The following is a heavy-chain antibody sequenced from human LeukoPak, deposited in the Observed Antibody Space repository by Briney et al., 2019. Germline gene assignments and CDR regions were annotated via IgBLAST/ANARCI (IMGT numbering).Heavy chain of an antibody. CDR3: ARYGSGSRATLGY. D-gene: IGHD3-10*01. V-gene: IGHV3-66*01. J-gene: IGHJ4*02. CDR1: GFTVSSNY. CDR2: IYSGGST. Sequence: GGSLRLSCAASGFTVSSNYMSWVRQAPGKGLEWVSVIYSGGSTYYADSVKGRFTISRDNSKNTLYLQMNSLRAEDTAVYYCARYGSGSRATLGYWGQGTLVTVSS.